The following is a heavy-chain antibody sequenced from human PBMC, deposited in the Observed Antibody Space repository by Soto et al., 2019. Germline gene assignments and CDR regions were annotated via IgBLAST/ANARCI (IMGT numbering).Heavy chain of an antibody. D-gene: IGHD3-10*01. J-gene: IGHJ4*02. CDR2: INQSGGGTS. CDR3: ARKAYYASGRINLFDS. V-gene: IGHV4-34*01. CDR1: GGSFAGYY. Sequence: SESLSLTCAVNGGSFAGYYWSWIRQLPGKGLEWIGDINQSGGGTSNYNPSLKSRVTMSLDTSNIQFSLELSSVTAADTALYYCARKAYYASGRINLFDSWGQGTLVTVSS.